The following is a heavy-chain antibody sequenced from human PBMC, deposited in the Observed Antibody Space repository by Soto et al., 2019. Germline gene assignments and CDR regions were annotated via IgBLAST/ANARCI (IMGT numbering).Heavy chain of an antibody. V-gene: IGHV1-69*02. CDR1: GGTFSSYT. CDR2: SIPILGIA. D-gene: IGHD5-18*01. Sequence: QVQLVQSGAEVKKPGSSVKVSCKASGGTFSSYTISWVRQAPGQGLEWMGRSIPILGIANYEQKFQGRVTITADNSASTAYMELSSLRSEDTAVYYCARGDTAMVYNYYYYMDVWGKGTTVTVSS. CDR3: ARGDTAMVYNYYYYMDV. J-gene: IGHJ6*03.